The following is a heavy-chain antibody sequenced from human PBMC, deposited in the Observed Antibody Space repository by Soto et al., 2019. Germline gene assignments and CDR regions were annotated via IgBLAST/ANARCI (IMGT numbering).Heavy chain of an antibody. V-gene: IGHV4-34*01. D-gene: IGHD6-19*01. CDR1: GGSFSGYY. CDR2: ISHSGST. J-gene: IGHJ3*02. Sequence: SETLSLTCAVYGGSFSGYYGSWIRQPPGKGLEWIGEISHSGSTNYIPSLKSRVTISADTSKDQFSLKLSSVTAADTAVYYCARPRSRDWYHAFDIWGPGTMVTVSS. CDR3: ARPRSRDWYHAFDI.